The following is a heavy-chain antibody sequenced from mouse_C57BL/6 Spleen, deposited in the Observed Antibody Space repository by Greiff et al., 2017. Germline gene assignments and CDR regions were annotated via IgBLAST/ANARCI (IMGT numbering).Heavy chain of an antibody. CDR3: ARKEDGNLDY. CDR2: ISGGGGNT. V-gene: IGHV5-9*01. D-gene: IGHD2-1*01. J-gene: IGHJ2*01. CDR1: GFTFSSYT. Sequence: DVKLVESGGGLVKPGGSLKLSCAASGFTFSSYTMSWVRQTPEKRLEWVATISGGGGNTYYPDSVKGRFTISRDNAKNTLYLQMSSLRSEDTALYYCARKEDGNLDYWGQGTTLTVSS.